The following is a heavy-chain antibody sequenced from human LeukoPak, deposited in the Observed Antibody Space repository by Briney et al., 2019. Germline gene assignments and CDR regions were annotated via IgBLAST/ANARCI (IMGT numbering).Heavy chain of an antibody. D-gene: IGHD3-9*01. CDR3: ARLLLTGVDY. J-gene: IGHJ4*02. V-gene: IGHV4-39*01. CDR1: GGSISSSSYY. CDR2: IYYSGST. Sequence: PSETLSLTCTVSGGSISSSSYYWGWIRQPPGKGLEWIGSIYYSGSTYYNPSLKSRVTISVDTSNNQFSLKLSSVTAADTAVYYCARLLLTGVDYWGQGTLVTVSS.